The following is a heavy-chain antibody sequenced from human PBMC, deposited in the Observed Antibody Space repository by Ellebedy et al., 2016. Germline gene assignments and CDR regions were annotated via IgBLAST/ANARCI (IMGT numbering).Heavy chain of an antibody. CDR1: GGSINSSDYS. CDR2: ISHSGST. J-gene: IGHJ4*02. D-gene: IGHD2-21*02. Sequence: SETLTLTXAVSGGSINSSDYSWSWIRQPPGKGLEWIGYISHSGSTYYNASLESRVTISIDRSKNQFSLTLSSSTAADTAVYYCASGRLGDPSPVFDYWGQGILVTVSS. CDR3: ASGRLGDPSPVFDY. V-gene: IGHV4-30-2*01.